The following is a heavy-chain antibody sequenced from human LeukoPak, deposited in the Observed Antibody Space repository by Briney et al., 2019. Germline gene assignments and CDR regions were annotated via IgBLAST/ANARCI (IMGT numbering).Heavy chain of an antibody. CDR1: GYSFTSYW. CDR3: ATDLEWAREAFDI. CDR2: IYPGDSDT. J-gene: IGHJ3*02. D-gene: IGHD5-24*01. V-gene: IGHV5-51*01. Sequence: GESLKISCKGSGYSFTSYWIGWVRQMPGKGLEWMGIIYPGDSDTRYSPSFQGQVTISADKSISTAYLQWSSLKVSDTAMYYCATDLEWAREAFDIWGQGTMVTVSS.